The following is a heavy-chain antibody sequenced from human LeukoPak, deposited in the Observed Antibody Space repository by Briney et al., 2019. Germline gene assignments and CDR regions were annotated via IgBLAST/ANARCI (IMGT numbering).Heavy chain of an antibody. CDR3: AREVYDSSGYQLKLYAFDI. CDR2: IWYDGSNK. CDR1: GFTFSSYG. D-gene: IGHD3-22*01. Sequence: PGRSLRLSCAASGFTFSSYGMHWVRQAPGKGLEWVAGIWYDGSNKYYADSVKGRFTISRDNSKNTLYLQMNSLRAEDTAVYYCAREVYDSSGYQLKLYAFDIWGQGTMVTVSS. J-gene: IGHJ3*02. V-gene: IGHV3-33*01.